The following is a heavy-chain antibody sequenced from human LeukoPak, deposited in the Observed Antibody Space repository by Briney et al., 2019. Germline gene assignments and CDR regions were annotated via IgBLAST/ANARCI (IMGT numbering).Heavy chain of an antibody. D-gene: IGHD3-9*01. CDR1: GGSIGDYY. CDR2: LSKSGNT. CDR3: ARARYVNSFYAFDI. V-gene: IGHV4-59*01. Sequence: SETLSLICTVSGGSIGDYYWSWIRQPPGKGLEWIGYLSKSGNTNYSPSLKSRVTIFGDTSKNQFFLKLNSVTAADTAVYYCARARYVNSFYAFDIWGQGTLVTVSS. J-gene: IGHJ3*02.